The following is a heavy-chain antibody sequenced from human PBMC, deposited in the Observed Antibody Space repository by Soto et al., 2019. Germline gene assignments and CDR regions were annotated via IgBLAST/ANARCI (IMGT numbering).Heavy chain of an antibody. CDR2: ISAFNGNT. V-gene: IGHV1-18*01. J-gene: IGHJ6*03. Sequence: QDQLLQPGAEVMKPGASVTVSCKASGYSFTNYGITWVRQAPGQGLEWMGWISAFNGNTHYAQKLQGRVTMTTDASTSTAYMQLRSLRSDDTAVYYCARDRGVAPPVAGNTHYYYYMDVWGKGTTVTVSS. CDR1: GYSFTNYG. D-gene: IGHD6-19*01. CDR3: ARDRGVAPPVAGNTHYYYYMDV.